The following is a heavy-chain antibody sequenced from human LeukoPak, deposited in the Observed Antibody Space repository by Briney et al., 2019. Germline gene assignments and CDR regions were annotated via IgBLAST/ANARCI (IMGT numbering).Heavy chain of an antibody. Sequence: GGSLRLSCAASGFTFSSYSMNWVRQAPGKGLEWVSSISSSSSYIYYADSVKGRFTISRDNTKNSLYLQMNSLRAEDTAVYYCARDATPPWGTMIVVVSYFYYWGQGTLVTVSS. D-gene: IGHD3-22*01. V-gene: IGHV3-21*01. J-gene: IGHJ4*02. CDR3: ARDATPPWGTMIVVVSYFYY. CDR1: GFTFSSYS. CDR2: ISSSSSYI.